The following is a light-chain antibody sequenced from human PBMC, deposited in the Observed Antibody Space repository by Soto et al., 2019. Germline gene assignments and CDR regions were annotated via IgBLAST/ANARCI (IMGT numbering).Light chain of an antibody. J-gene: IGKJ3*01. CDR3: QQSYNSPRFT. CDR1: RNIRTY. Sequence: DIQMTQSPSSLSASVGDRVTITCRASRNIRTYLSWYQLKPGKAPKLLIYAASALHTGVPSRFSGSGSGTDFTLTIGSLQPEDFATYYCQQSYNSPRFTFGPGTKVD. V-gene: IGKV1-39*01. CDR2: AAS.